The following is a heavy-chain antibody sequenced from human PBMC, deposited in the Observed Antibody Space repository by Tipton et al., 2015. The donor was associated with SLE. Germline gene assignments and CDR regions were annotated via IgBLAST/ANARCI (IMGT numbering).Heavy chain of an antibody. V-gene: IGHV4-31*03. J-gene: IGHJ3*02. Sequence: TLSLTCSVSGDSISSGAYYWGWIRQHPGKGLEWIGYIYNLGNTYYNPSLKSRLAISIDTSKNQFSLKLSSVTAADTAVYYCARLDIVVVVAATSAFDIWGQGTMVTVSS. D-gene: IGHD2-15*01. CDR1: GDSISSGAYY. CDR3: ARLDIVVVVAATSAFDI. CDR2: IYNLGNT.